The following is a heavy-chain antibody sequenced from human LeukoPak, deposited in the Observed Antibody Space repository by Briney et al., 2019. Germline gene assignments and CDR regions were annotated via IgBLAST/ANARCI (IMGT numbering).Heavy chain of an antibody. CDR1: GGSISSSSYY. CDR2: IYYSGST. CDR3: ARRGYCSSTSCQGGFDY. V-gene: IGHV4-39*01. Sequence: KTSETLSLTCTVSGGSISSSSYYWGWIRQPPGKGLEWIGSIYYSGSTYYNPSLKSRVTISVDTSKNQFSLKLSSVTAADTAVYYCARRGYCSSTSCQGGFDYWGQGTLVTVSS. J-gene: IGHJ4*02. D-gene: IGHD2-2*01.